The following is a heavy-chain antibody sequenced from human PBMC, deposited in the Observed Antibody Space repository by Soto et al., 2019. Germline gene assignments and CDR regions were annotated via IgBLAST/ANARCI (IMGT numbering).Heavy chain of an antibody. CDR3: AKGGQRLSEGGGD. CDR2: ISWNSGSI. Sequence: EVQLVESGGGLVQPGRSLRLSCAASGFTFDDYAMHWVRQAPGKGLEWVSGISWNSGSIGYADSVKGRFTISRDNAKNYLDLQVNSRGAEDTALYYCAKGGQRLSEGGGDWGQGTLVTVSS. CDR1: GFTFDDYA. J-gene: IGHJ4*02. D-gene: IGHD6-25*01. V-gene: IGHV3-9*01.